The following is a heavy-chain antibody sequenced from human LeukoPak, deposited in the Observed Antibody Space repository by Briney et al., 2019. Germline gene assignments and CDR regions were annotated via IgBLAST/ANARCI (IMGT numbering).Heavy chain of an antibody. CDR1: GGSISSYY. J-gene: IGHJ4*02. V-gene: IGHV4-59*01. D-gene: IGHD1-1*01. CDR3: ARDRVRGNANPYFDY. CDR2: IYYSGST. Sequence: SETLSLTCTVSGGSISSYYWSWIRQPPGKGLEWIGYIYYSGSTNYNPSLKSRVTISIDTSKNQFSLKLSSVTAADTAVYYCARDRVRGNANPYFDYWGQGTLVTVSS.